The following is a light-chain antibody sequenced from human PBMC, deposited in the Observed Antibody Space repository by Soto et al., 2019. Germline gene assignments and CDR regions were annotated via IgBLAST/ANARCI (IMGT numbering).Light chain of an antibody. CDR3: ASYTTTSTWV. CDR2: EVS. CDR1: SNDIGGYNY. Sequence: QSALTQPASVSGSPGQSITISCTGTSNDIGGYNYVSWYQQHPGKAPKLIIYEVSDRPSGVSSRFSGSKSGIAASLSISGLQAEDDADYYCASYTTTSTWVFGGGTKLTVL. J-gene: IGLJ3*02. V-gene: IGLV2-14*01.